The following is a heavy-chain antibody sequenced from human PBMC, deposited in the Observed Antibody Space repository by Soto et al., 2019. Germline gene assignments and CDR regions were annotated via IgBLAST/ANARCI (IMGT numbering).Heavy chain of an antibody. J-gene: IGHJ5*02. Sequence: SETLSLTCTVSGGSVSSGSYYWSWIRQPPGKGLEWIGYIYYSGSTNYNPSLKSRVTISVDTSKNQFSLKLSSVTAADTAVYYCARERADSYGNNWFDPWGQGTLVTVSS. CDR2: IYYSGST. D-gene: IGHD5-18*01. CDR3: ARERADSYGNNWFDP. CDR1: GGSVSSGSYY. V-gene: IGHV4-61*01.